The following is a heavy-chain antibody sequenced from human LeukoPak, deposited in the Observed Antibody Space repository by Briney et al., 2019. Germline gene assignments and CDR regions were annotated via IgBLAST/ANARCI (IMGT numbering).Heavy chain of an antibody. V-gene: IGHV1-2*02. Sequence: GASVKVSSKASGYTFIDYWIHWVRQAPGQGLEWMGRIDLNTGDTTSAQKFQGRVTMTRDTSISTVYMDLSGLGSDDTAVYYCARDSPHQRFDYWGQGTLVTVSS. CDR3: ARDSPHQRFDY. CDR2: IDLNTGDT. J-gene: IGHJ4*02. CDR1: GYTFIDYW.